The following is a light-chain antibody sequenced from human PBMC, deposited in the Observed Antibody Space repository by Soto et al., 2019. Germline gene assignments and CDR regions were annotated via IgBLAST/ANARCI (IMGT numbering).Light chain of an antibody. CDR1: QNISTS. V-gene: IGKV1-5*01. J-gene: IGKJ1*01. CDR2: DVS. Sequence: DIQLTQSPSTLSASVGDRVTITCRPSQNISTSLAWYQQKSGRAPKLLIYDVSNLESGVPSRFSGSGSGTEFSLTICGLQPDDFATYYCQQYDSYRTFGQGTTVEVK. CDR3: QQYDSYRT.